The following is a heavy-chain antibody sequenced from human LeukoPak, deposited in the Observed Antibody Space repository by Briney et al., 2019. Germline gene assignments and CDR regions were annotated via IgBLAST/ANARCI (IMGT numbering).Heavy chain of an antibody. V-gene: IGHV3-74*01. CDR3: AKGLGAAGGKFDC. J-gene: IGHJ4*02. Sequence: GGSLRLSFAASGFTFSNYWMHWVGQTQGEGLLSFSLIKGDGSSTTYADSVKGRFTISRDNAKNTVYLQMNSLRVQDTAVYYCAKGLGAAGGKFDCWGQGTLVTVSS. D-gene: IGHD6-13*01. CDR1: GFTFSNYW. CDR2: IKGDGSST.